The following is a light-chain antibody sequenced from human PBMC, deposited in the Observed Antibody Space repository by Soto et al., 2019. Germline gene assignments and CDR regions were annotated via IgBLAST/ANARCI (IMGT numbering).Light chain of an antibody. J-gene: IGKJ1*01. CDR3: QRYNDWWT. V-gene: IGKV3-15*01. CDR2: GAS. CDR1: QSVSRN. Sequence: EVVMTQSPATLSVSPGERATLSCRASQSVSRNLAWYQQNPGQAPRLLIYGASTRATGIPARFSGSGSGTEFTLTISSLQSEDFAVYYCQRYNDWWTFGQGTKVEIK.